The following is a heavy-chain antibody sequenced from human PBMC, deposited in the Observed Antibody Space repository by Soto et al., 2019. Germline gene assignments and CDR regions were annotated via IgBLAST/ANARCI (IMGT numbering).Heavy chain of an antibody. D-gene: IGHD1-7*01. CDR1: GGSISSSSYY. Sequence: SETLSLTCTVSGGSISSSSYYWGWIRQPPGEGLEWIGSIYYSGSTYYNPSLKSRVTISVDTSKNQFSLELSSVTAADTAVYYCARKTGTSNYYYYGMDVWGQGITVT. V-gene: IGHV4-39*01. J-gene: IGHJ6*02. CDR3: ARKTGTSNYYYYGMDV. CDR2: IYYSGST.